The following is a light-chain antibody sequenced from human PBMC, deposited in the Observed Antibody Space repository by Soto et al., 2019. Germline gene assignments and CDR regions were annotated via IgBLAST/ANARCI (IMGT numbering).Light chain of an antibody. CDR2: DAS. Sequence: EIVLTQSPATLSLSPGERATLSCRTSQSVSKYFAWYQQKPGRAPRLLIYDASSRATGIPARFIGSGSGTDFTLTISSLEPEDFAIYYCQQYNTYSFTFGPGAKVDIK. V-gene: IGKV3-11*01. J-gene: IGKJ3*01. CDR1: QSVSKY. CDR3: QQYNTYSFT.